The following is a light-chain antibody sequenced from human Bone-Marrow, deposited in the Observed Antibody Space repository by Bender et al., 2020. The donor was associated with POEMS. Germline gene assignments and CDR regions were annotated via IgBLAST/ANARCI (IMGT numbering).Light chain of an antibody. V-gene: IGLV2-14*03. CDR1: SSDVGVYGY. J-gene: IGLJ3*02. CDR3: SSYTITSTWV. CDR2: DVT. Sequence: QSALTQPASVSESPGQSITISCTGTSSDVGVYGYVSWYQQHPGKAPKLLIYDVTNRASGVSDRFSGSKSGNTASLTISGLQTEDEAHYYCSSYTITSTWVFGGGTKLTVL.